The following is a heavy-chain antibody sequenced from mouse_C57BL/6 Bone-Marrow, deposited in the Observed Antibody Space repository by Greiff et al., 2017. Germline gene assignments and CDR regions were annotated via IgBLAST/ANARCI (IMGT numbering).Heavy chain of an antibody. CDR3: ARHVEYYDYEAMDY. CDR1: GFTFSDYG. V-gene: IGHV5-15*01. Sequence: EVKLQESGAGLVQPGGSLKLSCAASGFTFSDYGMAWVRQAPRKGPEWVAFISNLAYSIYYADTVTGRFTISRENATNTLYLDMCSLRSEDMALYYCARHVEYYDYEAMDYWGQGTSVTVSS. CDR2: ISNLAYSI. J-gene: IGHJ4*01. D-gene: IGHD1-1*02.